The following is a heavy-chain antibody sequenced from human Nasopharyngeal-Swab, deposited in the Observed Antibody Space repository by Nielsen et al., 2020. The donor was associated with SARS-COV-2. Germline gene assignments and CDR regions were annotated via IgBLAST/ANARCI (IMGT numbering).Heavy chain of an antibody. Sequence: GESLKISCAASGFTFSNFAMSWVRQAPGKGLEWVGRIRSKGNSYATEYAASVEGRFTISRDDSKNTAYLQMNSLITEDTAVYYCTRCGGSCYTGKDYWGQGTLVTVSS. CDR1: GFTFSNFA. J-gene: IGHJ4*02. CDR3: TRCGGSCYTGKDY. V-gene: IGHV3-73*01. D-gene: IGHD2-15*01. CDR2: IRSKGNSYAT.